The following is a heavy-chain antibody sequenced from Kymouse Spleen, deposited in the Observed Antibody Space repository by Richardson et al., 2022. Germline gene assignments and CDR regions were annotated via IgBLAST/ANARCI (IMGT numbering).Heavy chain of an antibody. J-gene: IGHJ6*02. Sequence: QVQLVESGGGVVQPGRSLRLSCAASGFTFSSYGMHWVRQAPGKGLEWVAVISYDGSNKYYADSVKGRFTISRDNSKNTLYLQMNSLRAEDTAVYYCAKDLERRKGYYGMDVWGQGTTVTVSS. CDR1: GFTFSSYG. V-gene: IGHV3-30*18. CDR3: AKDLERRKGYYGMDV. CDR2: ISYDGSNK. D-gene: IGHD1-1*01,IGHD1-20*01.